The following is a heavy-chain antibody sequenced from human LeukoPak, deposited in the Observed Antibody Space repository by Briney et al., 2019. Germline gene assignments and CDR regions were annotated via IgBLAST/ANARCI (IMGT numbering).Heavy chain of an antibody. Sequence: ASVKVSCKASGYTFTSYYMHWVRQAPGQGLEWMGIINPSGGSTNYAQKFQGRVTMTRDTSISTAYMELSRLRSDDTAVYHCARAVNYEATSLFDYWGQGTLVTVSS. CDR3: ARAVNYEATSLFDY. D-gene: IGHD3-16*01. J-gene: IGHJ4*02. CDR1: GYTFTSYY. CDR2: INPSGGST. V-gene: IGHV1-2*02.